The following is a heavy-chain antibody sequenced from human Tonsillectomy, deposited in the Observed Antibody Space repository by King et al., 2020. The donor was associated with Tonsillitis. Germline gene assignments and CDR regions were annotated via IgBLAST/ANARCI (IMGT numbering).Heavy chain of an antibody. CDR1: GFSFSSYV. Sequence: DVQLVESGGGWVQPGGSLRLSCAASGFSFSSYVMNWARQAPGKGLEWVSSISDSGGSTSYGDSLKGRFTISRDNSKNTLYLQMNSLRAEDTALYYCAKGFGYCTSTSCYTSFDYWGQGTLVTVSS. J-gene: IGHJ4*02. CDR2: ISDSGGST. CDR3: AKGFGYCTSTSCYTSFDY. V-gene: IGHV3-23*04. D-gene: IGHD2-2*02.